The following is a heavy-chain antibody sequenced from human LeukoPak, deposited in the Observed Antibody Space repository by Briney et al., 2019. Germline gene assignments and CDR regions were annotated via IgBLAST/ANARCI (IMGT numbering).Heavy chain of an antibody. CDR2: SNPSGGTT. D-gene: IGHD5-12*01. Sequence: GASVKVSCKASGYTFSGYYMHWVRQAPGQGLEWMGISNPSGGTTGYAQKFQGRVTITADKSTSTAYMELSSLRSEDTAVYCCARGVAYYFDYWGQGTLVTVSS. CDR3: ARGVAYYFDY. V-gene: IGHV1-46*01. CDR1: GYTFSGYY. J-gene: IGHJ4*02.